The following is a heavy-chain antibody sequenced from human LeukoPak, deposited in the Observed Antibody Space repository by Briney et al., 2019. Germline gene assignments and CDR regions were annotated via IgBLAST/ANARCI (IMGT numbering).Heavy chain of an antibody. Sequence: GASVKVSCKASGYTFTDYYLHWVRQAPGQGLEWMGWINPNSGDTKYAEKFQVRVTMTRDTSITTIYMELSRLTSDDTAVYYCGRETESPGYSSALDPWGQGTTVTVSS. V-gene: IGHV1-2*02. J-gene: IGHJ6*02. CDR2: INPNSGDT. CDR3: GRETESPGYSSALDP. CDR1: GYTFTDYY. D-gene: IGHD1-26*01.